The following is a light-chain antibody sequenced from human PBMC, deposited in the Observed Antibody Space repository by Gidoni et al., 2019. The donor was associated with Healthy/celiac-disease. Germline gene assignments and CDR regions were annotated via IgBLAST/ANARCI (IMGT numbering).Light chain of an antibody. CDR1: QSVSSY. J-gene: IGKJ1*01. CDR2: DAS. CDR3: QQRSNWPPVS. Sequence: EIVLTQSLATLSLSPGERATLSCPASQSVSSYLPWYQQKPGQAPRLLSYDASNRAAGIPARFSGSGSGTDFTLTFSSLEPEDFSVFYCQQRSNWPPVSFGQGTKVEIK. V-gene: IGKV3-11*01.